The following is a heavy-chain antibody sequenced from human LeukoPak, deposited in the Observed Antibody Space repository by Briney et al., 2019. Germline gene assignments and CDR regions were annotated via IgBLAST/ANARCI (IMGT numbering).Heavy chain of an antibody. Sequence: SVKVSCKASGGTFSSYAISWVRQAPGQGLEWMGRIIPIFGTANYAQKFQGRVTITTDESTSTAYMELSSLRSEDTAVYYCARVSTVTTFEYFQPWGQGTLVTVS. J-gene: IGHJ1*01. CDR1: GGTFSSYA. V-gene: IGHV1-69*05. D-gene: IGHD4-17*01. CDR2: IIPIFGTA. CDR3: ARVSTVTTFEYFQP.